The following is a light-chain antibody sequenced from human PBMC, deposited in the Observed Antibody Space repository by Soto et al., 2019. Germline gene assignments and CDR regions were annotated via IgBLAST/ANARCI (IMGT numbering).Light chain of an antibody. CDR2: STN. V-gene: IGLV8-61*01. J-gene: IGLJ3*02. CDR1: SGSVSTSYY. CDR3: VLYMSSGISV. Sequence: QTVVTQEPSFSVXXXXTVXXXCGLSSGSVSTSYYPSWYQQTPGQAPRTLIYSTNTRSSGVPDRFSGSILGNKAALTITGAQADDEADYYCVLYMSSGISVFGGGTKLTVL.